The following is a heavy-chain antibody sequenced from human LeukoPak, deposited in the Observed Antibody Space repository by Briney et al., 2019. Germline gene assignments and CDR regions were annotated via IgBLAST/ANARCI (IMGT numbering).Heavy chain of an antibody. D-gene: IGHD3-9*01. Sequence: QTGGSLRLSCAASGFTFSTYDMHWVRQATGKGLEWVSAIGTVGDTYYLDSVKGRFTISREDAKNSLYLQMNSLRVGDTAVYYCVRDVGTDTGYTNRFDPWGQGTLVTVSS. CDR2: IGTVGDT. J-gene: IGHJ5*02. V-gene: IGHV3-13*01. CDR3: VRDVGTDTGYTNRFDP. CDR1: GFTFSTYD.